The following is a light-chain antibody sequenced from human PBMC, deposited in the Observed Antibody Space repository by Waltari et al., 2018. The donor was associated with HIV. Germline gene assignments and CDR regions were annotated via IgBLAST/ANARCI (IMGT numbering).Light chain of an antibody. CDR2: EVS. CDR3: SSYISTTTL. J-gene: IGLJ1*01. Sequence: QSAPTQPASVSGSPGQSITIPCTGTRSDIGPYKYVSWYQQSPGKAPKLMIYEVSNRPSGVSNRFSGSKSGNTASLTISGLQAEDEADYYCSSYISTTTLFGTGTKVTVL. CDR1: RSDIGPYKY. V-gene: IGLV2-14*01.